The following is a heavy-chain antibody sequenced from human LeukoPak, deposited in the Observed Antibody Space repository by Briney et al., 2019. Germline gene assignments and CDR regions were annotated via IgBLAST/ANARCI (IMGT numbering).Heavy chain of an antibody. Sequence: GGSLRLSCAASGFTFSTYWMSWVRQAPGKGLEWVANIKQDGSENYYVDSVKGRFTISRDNAKNSLYLQMNSLRAEDTAMYYCASTRCTGTSCYLPMLDWGQGILVTVSS. D-gene: IGHD2-2*01. CDR2: IKQDGSEN. CDR3: ASTRCTGTSCYLPMLD. V-gene: IGHV3-7*01. CDR1: GFTFSTYW. J-gene: IGHJ4*02.